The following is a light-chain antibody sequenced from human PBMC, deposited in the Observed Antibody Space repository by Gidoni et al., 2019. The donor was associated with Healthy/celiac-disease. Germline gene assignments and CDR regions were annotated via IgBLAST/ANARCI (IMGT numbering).Light chain of an antibody. V-gene: IGKV1-39*01. CDR2: AAS. J-gene: IGKJ2*01. CDR1: QSISSY. CDR3: QQSYSTPPYT. Sequence: DIQMTQSPSSLSASVGDRVTITCRASQSISSYLNWYQQKQGKAPKHLIYAASSLQSGVPPRFSGSGSGTDFTLPISSMQHEDFATYYCQQSYSTPPYTFGQGTKLEIK.